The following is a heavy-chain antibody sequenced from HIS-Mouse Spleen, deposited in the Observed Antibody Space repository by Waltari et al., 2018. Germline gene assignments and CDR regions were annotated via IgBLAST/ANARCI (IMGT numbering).Heavy chain of an antibody. V-gene: IGHV4-39*07. Sequence: QLQLQESGPGLVKPSETLSLTCTVSGGSISSSSYYLGRIHQPPGKGLEWIGSIYYSGSTYYNPSLKSRVTISVDTSKNQFSLKLSSVTAADTAVYYCAREIPYSSSWYDWYFDLWGRGTLVTVSS. J-gene: IGHJ2*01. CDR1: GGSISSSSYY. CDR2: IYYSGST. D-gene: IGHD6-13*01. CDR3: AREIPYSSSWYDWYFDL.